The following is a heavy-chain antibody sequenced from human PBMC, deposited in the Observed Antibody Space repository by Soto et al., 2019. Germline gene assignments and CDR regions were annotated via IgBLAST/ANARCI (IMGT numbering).Heavy chain of an antibody. CDR1: VFTFSIYA. J-gene: IGHJ4*02. CDR3: AKDPDYGAY. Sequence: GGCLRLSCSASVFTFSIYAMSWVRQAPGKGLEWVSAISGSGGSTYYADSVKGRFTISRDNSKNTLYLQMNSLRAGDTAVYYCAKDPDYGAYWGQGTLVTVSS. CDR2: ISGSGGST. V-gene: IGHV3-23*01.